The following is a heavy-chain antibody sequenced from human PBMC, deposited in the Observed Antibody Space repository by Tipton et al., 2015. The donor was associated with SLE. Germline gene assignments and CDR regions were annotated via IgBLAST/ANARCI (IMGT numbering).Heavy chain of an antibody. CDR2: INHSGST. V-gene: IGHV4-34*01. D-gene: IGHD2-21*02. CDR3: ARGGGVTVARPSNWFDP. J-gene: IGHJ5*02. CDR1: GGSFNDYY. Sequence: TLSLTCAVYGGSFNDYYWSWIRQSPGSGLVWIGEINHSGSTNYNPSLKSRVIISIDTSKNQFSLRLSSVAAPDTAVYYCARGGGVTVARPSNWFDPWGLGTLVTVSS.